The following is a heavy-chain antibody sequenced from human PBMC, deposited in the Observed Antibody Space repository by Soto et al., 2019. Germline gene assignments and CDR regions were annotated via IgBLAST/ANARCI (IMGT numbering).Heavy chain of an antibody. D-gene: IGHD5-18*01. V-gene: IGHV3-48*03. CDR3: ARVGRELWLHFDY. CDR1: GFTFSSYE. Sequence: VQLVESGGGLVQPGGSLRLSCAASGFTFSSYEMNWVRQAPGKGLEWVSYISSSGSTIYYADSVKGRFTISRDNAKNSLYLQMNSLRAEDTAVYYCARVGRELWLHFDYWGQGTLVTVSS. J-gene: IGHJ4*02. CDR2: ISSSGSTI.